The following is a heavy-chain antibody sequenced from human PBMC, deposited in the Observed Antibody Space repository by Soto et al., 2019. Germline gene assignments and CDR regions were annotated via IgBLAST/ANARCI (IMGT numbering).Heavy chain of an antibody. CDR3: ARGDYYDSSGYYFGPFDY. V-gene: IGHV1-18*01. Sequence: ASVKVSCKASGYTFTSYGISRVRQAPGQGLEWMGWISAYNGNTNYAQKLQGRVTMTTDTSTSTAYMELRSLRSDDTAVYYCARGDYYDSSGYYFGPFDYWGQGTLVTVSS. D-gene: IGHD3-22*01. CDR1: GYTFTSYG. J-gene: IGHJ4*02. CDR2: ISAYNGNT.